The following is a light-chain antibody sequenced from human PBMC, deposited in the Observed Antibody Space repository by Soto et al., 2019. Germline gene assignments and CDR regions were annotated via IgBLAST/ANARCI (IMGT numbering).Light chain of an antibody. J-gene: IGLJ2*01. Sequence: QSVLTQPASVSGSPGQSITISCTGTSSDVGGYNYVSWYQQHPGKAPKLMIYEVSNRPSGVSNRFSGSKSGNTASLTISGLQAEDEATYYCSSYRATGTLLVFGGGTKLTVL. CDR3: SSYRATGTLLV. CDR1: SSDVGGYNY. CDR2: EVS. V-gene: IGLV2-14*01.